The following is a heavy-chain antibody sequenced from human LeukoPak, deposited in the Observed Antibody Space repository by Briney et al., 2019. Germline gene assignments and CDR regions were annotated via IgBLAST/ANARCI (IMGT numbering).Heavy chain of an antibody. CDR2: INPNGDRT. CDR3: ARESSYCGGDCYSTFDY. D-gene: IGHD2-21*02. CDR1: ENTFTNYY. Sequence: ASVKVSCKASENTFTNYYMHWVRQAPGQGLEWLGIINPNGDRTNYAQTFQGRVTMTRDTSTTTVYMELSSLRSEDTAVYYCARESSYCGGDCYSTFDYWGQGTLVTVSS. J-gene: IGHJ4*02. V-gene: IGHV1-46*01.